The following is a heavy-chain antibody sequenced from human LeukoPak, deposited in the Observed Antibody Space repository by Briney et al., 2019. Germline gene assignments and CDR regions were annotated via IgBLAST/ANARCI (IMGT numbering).Heavy chain of an antibody. CDR3: ARGQGGSSGYSRDYYYYGMDV. J-gene: IGHJ6*02. Sequence: SETLSLTCTVSGGSISSGGYYWSWIRQHPGKGLEWIGYIYYSGSTYYNPSLKSRVTISVDTSKNQFSLKLSSVTTADTAVYYCARGQGGSSGYSRDYYYYGMDVWGQGTTVTVSS. CDR2: IYYSGST. V-gene: IGHV4-31*03. D-gene: IGHD3-22*01. CDR1: GGSISSGGYY.